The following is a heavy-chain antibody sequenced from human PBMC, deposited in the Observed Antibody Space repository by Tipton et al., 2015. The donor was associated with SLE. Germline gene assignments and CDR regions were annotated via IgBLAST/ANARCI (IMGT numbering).Heavy chain of an antibody. D-gene: IGHD3-22*01. CDR2: ISGSGSST. CDR1: GFTFSSYS. V-gene: IGHV3-21*01. CDR3: ARGRYYDSSGFFDY. Sequence: SLRLSCAASGFTFSSYSMNWVRQAPGKGLAWVSAISGSGSSTYYADSVKGRFTISRDNAKNSLYLQMNSLRAEDTAVYYCARGRYYDSSGFFDYWGQGTLVTVSS. J-gene: IGHJ4*02.